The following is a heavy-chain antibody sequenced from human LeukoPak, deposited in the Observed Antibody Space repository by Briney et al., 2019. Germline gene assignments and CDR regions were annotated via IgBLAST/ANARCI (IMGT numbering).Heavy chain of an antibody. V-gene: IGHV3-9*01. CDR2: ISWNSGTK. CDR1: GFTFDDYA. CDR3: AKEGLRFLEWLLYYFDY. Sequence: GGSLRLSCAASGFTFDDYAMHWVRQAPGKGLEWVSGISWNSGTKGYADSVKGRSTISRDNSKNTLYLQMNSLRAEDTAVYYCAKEGLRFLEWLLYYFDYWGQGTLVTVSS. D-gene: IGHD3-3*01. J-gene: IGHJ4*02.